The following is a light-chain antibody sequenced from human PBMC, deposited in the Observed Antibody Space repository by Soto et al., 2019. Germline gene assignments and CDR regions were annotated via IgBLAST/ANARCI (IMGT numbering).Light chain of an antibody. J-gene: IGKJ1*01. V-gene: IGKV3-15*01. CDR1: QSVSSN. CDR3: QQYINWPRT. Sequence: EIVMTQSPATLSVSPGERATLSCRASQSVSSNLAWYQQKPGQAPRLLIYGASTRATGIPARFSGSGSGTEFTLTISSLQSEDFAVYYCQQYINWPRTFGQGTKVEV. CDR2: GAS.